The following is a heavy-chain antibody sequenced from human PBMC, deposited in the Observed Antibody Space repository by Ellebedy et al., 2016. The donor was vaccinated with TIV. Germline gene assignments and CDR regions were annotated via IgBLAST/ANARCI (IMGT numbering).Heavy chain of an antibody. J-gene: IGHJ4*02. CDR3: AKSRSSGWLHTPDY. D-gene: IGHD6-19*01. CDR1: GYTFSTYY. V-gene: IGHV1-46*04. Sequence: AASVKVSCKASGYTFSTYYMNWVRQAPGHGLEWLGIINPSGGSTNYAQNLQGSVTMTRDTSTTTVYMELSSLRSEDTDVYYCAKSRSSGWLHTPDYWGQGTLVIVSS. CDR2: INPSGGST.